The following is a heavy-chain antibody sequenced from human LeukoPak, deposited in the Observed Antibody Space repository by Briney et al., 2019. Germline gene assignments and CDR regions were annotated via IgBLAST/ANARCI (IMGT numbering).Heavy chain of an antibody. CDR1: GFTFSSYS. D-gene: IGHD4-17*01. CDR3: ARYATVTTKARWFDY. Sequence: EGSLRLSCAASGFTFSSYSMNWVRRAPGKGLEWVSSISSSSSYIYYADSVKGRFTISRDNAKNSLYLQMNSLRAEDTAVYYCARYATVTTKARWFDYWGQGTLVTVSS. J-gene: IGHJ4*02. V-gene: IGHV3-21*01. CDR2: ISSSSSYI.